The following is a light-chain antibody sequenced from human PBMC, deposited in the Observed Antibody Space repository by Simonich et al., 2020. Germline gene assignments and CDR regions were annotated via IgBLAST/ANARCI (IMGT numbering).Light chain of an antibody. V-gene: IGLV2-14*01. CDR1: SSDVGGYNY. CDR3: SSYTSSSFWV. CDR2: DFS. J-gene: IGLJ3*02. Sequence: QSALTQPASVSGSPGQSITISCTGTSSDVGGYNYVSWYQQHPGKAPKLMIYDFSKRPSGVSNRFSGSKSGNTASLTISGLQAEDEADYYCSSYTSSSFWVFGGGTKLTVL.